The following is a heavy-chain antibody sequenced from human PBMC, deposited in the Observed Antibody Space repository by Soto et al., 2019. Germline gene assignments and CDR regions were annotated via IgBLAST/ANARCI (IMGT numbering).Heavy chain of an antibody. CDR3: ERAGDYYYGMDV. CDR1: GFTFSSYA. V-gene: IGHV3-30-3*01. CDR2: ISYDGSNK. J-gene: IGHJ6*02. Sequence: QVQLVESGGGVVQPGRSLRLSCAASGFTFSSYAMHWVRQAPGKGLEWVAVISYDGSNKYYADSVKGRFTISRDNSKNTLYLQMNSLRAEDTAVYYCERAGDYYYGMDVWGQGTTVTVSS. D-gene: IGHD3-10*01.